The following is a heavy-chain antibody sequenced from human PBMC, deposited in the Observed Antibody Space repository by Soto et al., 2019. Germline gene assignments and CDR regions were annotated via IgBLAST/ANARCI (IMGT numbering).Heavy chain of an antibody. CDR1: GGTFSSYA. CDR2: IIPIFGTA. CDR3: ARGSKGYYYDSSGYPHYFDY. Sequence: QVQLVQSGAEVKKPGSSVKVSCKASGGTFSSYAISWVRQAPGQGLEWMGGIIPIFGTANYAQKFQGRVTITADKSTSIAYMELSSLRSEDTAVYYCARGSKGYYYDSSGYPHYFDYWGQGTLVTVSS. D-gene: IGHD3-22*01. J-gene: IGHJ4*02. V-gene: IGHV1-69*06.